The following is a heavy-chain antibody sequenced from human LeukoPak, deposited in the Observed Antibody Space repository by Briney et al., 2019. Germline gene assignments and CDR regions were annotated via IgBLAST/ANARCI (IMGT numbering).Heavy chain of an antibody. CDR3: AKTEGGTETPYYFDY. D-gene: IGHD4-17*01. CDR2: IWYDGSNK. J-gene: IGHJ4*02. Sequence: GGSLRLSCAASGFTFSSYGMHWVRQAPGKGLEWVAVIWYDGSNKYYADSVKGRFTISRDNSKNTLYLQMNSLRAEDTAVYYCAKTEGGTETPYYFDYWGQGTLVTVSS. V-gene: IGHV3-33*06. CDR1: GFTFSSYG.